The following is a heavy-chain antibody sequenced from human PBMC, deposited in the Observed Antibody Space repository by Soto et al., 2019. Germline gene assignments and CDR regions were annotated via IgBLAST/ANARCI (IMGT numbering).Heavy chain of an antibody. CDR3: ARGFSSTPNWFDP. D-gene: IGHD6-19*01. J-gene: IGHJ5*02. CDR2: IKQDGSVR. V-gene: IGHV3-7*03. CDR1: GFTFSSCW. Sequence: PGGSLRLSCGASGFTFSSCWMSWVRQAPGKGLEWVANIKQDGSVRYYVDSVKGRFTISRDNAMNSLYLQMNSLRVEDTAMYYCARGFSSTPNWFDPWGQGTLVTVSS.